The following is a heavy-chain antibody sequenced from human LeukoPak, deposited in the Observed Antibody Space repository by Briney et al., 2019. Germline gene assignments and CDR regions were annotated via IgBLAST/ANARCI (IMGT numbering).Heavy chain of an antibody. CDR2: ISGSGGST. J-gene: IGHJ5*02. CDR3: AKDTGGNIIVVPAAIPDWFDP. Sequence: GGSLRLSCAASGFTLSSYAMSWVRQAPGKGLEWVSAISGSGGSTYYADSVKGRFTISRDNSKNTLYLQMNSLRAEDTAVYYCAKDTGGNIIVVPAAIPDWFDPWGQGTLVTVSS. CDR1: GFTLSSYA. V-gene: IGHV3-23*01. D-gene: IGHD2-2*01.